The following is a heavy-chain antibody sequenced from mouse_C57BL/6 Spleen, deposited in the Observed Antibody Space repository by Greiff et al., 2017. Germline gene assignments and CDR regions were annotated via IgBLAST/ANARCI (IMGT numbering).Heavy chain of an antibody. CDR2: IDPANGNT. CDR1: GFNIKNSY. D-gene: IGHD1-1*01. V-gene: IGHV14-3*01. Sequence: VQLQQSVAELVRPGASVKLSCTASGFNIKNSYMHWVKQRPEKGLEWIGRIDPANGNTTYASKFQGKATITADTSSNTAYLQLSSLTSEVTAIYYCADGSGDYFECRGQGTTLTVSS. J-gene: IGHJ2*01. CDR3: ADGSGDYFEC.